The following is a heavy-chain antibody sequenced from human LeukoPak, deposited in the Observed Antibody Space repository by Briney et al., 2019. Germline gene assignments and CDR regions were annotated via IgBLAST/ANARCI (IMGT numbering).Heavy chain of an antibody. J-gene: IGHJ4*02. Sequence: QPGGSLRLSCAASGFTFSCYGMHWVRQAPGKGLEWVAVISYDGSNKYYADSVKGRFTISRDNSKNTLYLQMNSLRAEDTAVYYCANYYDSIFDYWGQGTLVTVSS. CDR1: GFTFSCYG. CDR3: ANYYDSIFDY. V-gene: IGHV3-30*18. D-gene: IGHD3-22*01. CDR2: ISYDGSNK.